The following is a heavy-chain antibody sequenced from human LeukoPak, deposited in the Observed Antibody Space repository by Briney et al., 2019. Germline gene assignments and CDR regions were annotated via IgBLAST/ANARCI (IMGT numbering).Heavy chain of an antibody. Sequence: ASVKVSCKASGYTFTGYYMHWVRQAPGQGLEWMGWINPNSGGTNYAQKFQGRVTMTRDTSISTAYMELSRLRSDDTAVYYCARAWRPRAGAFDIWGQGTMVTVSS. V-gene: IGHV1-2*02. CDR2: INPNSGGT. J-gene: IGHJ3*02. D-gene: IGHD3-10*01. CDR3: ARAWRPRAGAFDI. CDR1: GYTFTGYY.